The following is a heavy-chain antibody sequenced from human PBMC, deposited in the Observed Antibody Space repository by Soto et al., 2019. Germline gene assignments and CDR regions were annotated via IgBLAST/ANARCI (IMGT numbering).Heavy chain of an antibody. Sequence: QVQLVESGGGVVQPGRSLRLSCAASGFSFSKYGMHWVRQAPGKGLEWVAEMSDDGSKKYYGDSVKGRFTISRDNSKNTLYLLIDSLSPEDTGMYYCARELRETGGYYFDCWGQGTVVTASS. D-gene: IGHD3-16*01. J-gene: IGHJ4*02. V-gene: IGHV3-30*03. CDR1: GFSFSKYG. CDR2: MSDDGSKK. CDR3: ARELRETGGYYFDC.